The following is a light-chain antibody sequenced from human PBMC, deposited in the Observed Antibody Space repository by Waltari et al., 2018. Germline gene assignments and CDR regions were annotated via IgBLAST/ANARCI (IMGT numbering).Light chain of an antibody. CDR1: SSDVVAYDY. V-gene: IGLV2-14*01. Sequence: QSALTQPASMSGSPGQSITLSCSGTSSDVVAYDYVAWYQQHPAKAPKLIIYEVSHRPPGVSDRFSGSKSGSTASLTISGLQAEDEATYYCSSYRGSSTLVVFGGGTKLTVL. CDR2: EVS. CDR3: SSYRGSSTLVV. J-gene: IGLJ2*01.